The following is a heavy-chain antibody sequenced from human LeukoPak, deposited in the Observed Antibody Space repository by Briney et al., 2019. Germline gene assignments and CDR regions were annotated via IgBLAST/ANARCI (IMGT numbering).Heavy chain of an antibody. D-gene: IGHD3-3*01. Sequence: GGSLRLSCAASGFTFSSYNMNWVRQAPGKGLEWVSYISSSSSSIYYVDSVKGRFTISRDNAKSSLYLQMNSLRAEDTAVYYCARDRGGADDFWSGYYTGYFDYWGQGALVTVSS. CDR3: ARDRGGADDFWSGYYTGYFDY. J-gene: IGHJ4*02. CDR2: ISSSSSSI. V-gene: IGHV3-48*01. CDR1: GFTFSSYN.